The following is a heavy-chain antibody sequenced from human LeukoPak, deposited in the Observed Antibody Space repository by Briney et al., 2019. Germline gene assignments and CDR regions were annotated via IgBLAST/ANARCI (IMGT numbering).Heavy chain of an antibody. CDR2: INPKSGGT. J-gene: IGHJ4*02. D-gene: IGHD6-19*01. Sequence: GASVKVSCKASGYTFTAYYMHWVRQAPGQGLEWMGWINPKSGGTNIVQKFQGRVTMTRDTSINTTYMELSRLRSDDTAVYYCARARGFRQWLDYWGQGTLVTVSS. CDR1: GYTFTAYY. V-gene: IGHV1-2*02. CDR3: ARARGFRQWLDY.